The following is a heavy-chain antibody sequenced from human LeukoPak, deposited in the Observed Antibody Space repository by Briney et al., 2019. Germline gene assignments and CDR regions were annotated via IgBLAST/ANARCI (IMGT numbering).Heavy chain of an antibody. CDR2: ISGDGRRT. CDR1: GLTFGHQY. Sequence: GGSLRLSCAASGLTFGHQYMTWIRQTPGKGLEWVSFISGDGRRTFYPDSVKGRFTISMDNAKNSLYLQVNSLRAEDTAMYYCATLHFYAMGVWGQGTTVTVSS. V-gene: IGHV3-11*01. J-gene: IGHJ6*02. CDR3: ATLHFYAMGV.